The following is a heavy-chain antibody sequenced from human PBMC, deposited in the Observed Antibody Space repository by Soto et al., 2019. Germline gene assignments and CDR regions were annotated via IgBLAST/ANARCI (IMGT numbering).Heavy chain of an antibody. Sequence: SETLSLTCTVSGGSISSYYWSWIRQHPGKGLEWIGYIYYTGSTKYNPSLKSRVTISVDTSKNQFSLKLTSVTAADTAVYYCARHGGSGWYGYFFDYWGQGTLVTVSS. CDR2: IYYTGST. CDR1: GGSISSYY. CDR3: ARHGGSGWYGYFFDY. V-gene: IGHV4-59*08. J-gene: IGHJ4*02. D-gene: IGHD6-19*01.